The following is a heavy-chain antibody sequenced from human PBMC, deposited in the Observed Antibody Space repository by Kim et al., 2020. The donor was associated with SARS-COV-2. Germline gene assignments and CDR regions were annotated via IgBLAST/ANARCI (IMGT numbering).Heavy chain of an antibody. CDR2: ISGSGGKT. CDR1: GFTFINYA. J-gene: IGHJ4*01. Sequence: GGSLRLSCAASGFTFINYAVTWVRQAPGKGLEWVSSISGSGGKTFYAESVNGRFTISRDNSNNRVFLQMDSLRAEDTAKYYCGKDPVAVPGPFFDFWGHGVLVTVSS. D-gene: IGHD6-19*01. CDR3: GKDPVAVPGPFFDF. V-gene: IGHV3-23*01.